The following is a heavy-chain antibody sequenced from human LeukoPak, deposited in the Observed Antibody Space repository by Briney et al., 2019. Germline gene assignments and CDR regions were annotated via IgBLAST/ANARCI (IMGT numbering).Heavy chain of an antibody. Sequence: PGGSLRLSCAASGFTFSSYAMSWVRQAPGKGLEWVSAIRGSGGSTYYADSVKGRFTISRDNSKNTLYLQMNSLRAEDTAVYYCARGDTGYCSSTSCSDIDYWGQGTLVTVSS. CDR2: IRGSGGST. D-gene: IGHD2-2*01. CDR3: ARGDTGYCSSTSCSDIDY. CDR1: GFTFSSYA. V-gene: IGHV3-23*01. J-gene: IGHJ4*02.